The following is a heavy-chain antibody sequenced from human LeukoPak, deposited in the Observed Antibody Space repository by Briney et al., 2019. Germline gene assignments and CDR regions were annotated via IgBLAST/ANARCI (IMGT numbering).Heavy chain of an antibody. Sequence: GGSLRLSCAASEFTFSSYSMNWVRQAPGKGLEWVSSISSSSSYIYYADSVKGRFTISRDNAKNSLYLQMNSLRAEDTAVYYCARDRIGDFWSGSNYYYFDYWGQGTLVTVSS. CDR1: EFTFSSYS. CDR3: ARDRIGDFWSGSNYYYFDY. D-gene: IGHD3-3*01. CDR2: ISSSSSYI. V-gene: IGHV3-21*01. J-gene: IGHJ4*02.